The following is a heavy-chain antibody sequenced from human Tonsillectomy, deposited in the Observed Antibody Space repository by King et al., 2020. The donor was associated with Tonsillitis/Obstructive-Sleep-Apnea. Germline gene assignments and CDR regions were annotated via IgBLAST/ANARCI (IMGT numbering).Heavy chain of an antibody. Sequence: VQLQQWGAGLLKPSETLSLTCAVYGGSCSGYYWSWIRQPPGKGLEWIGEINHSGSTNYNPSLKSRVTISVDTSKNQFSLKLTSVTAADTAVYYCARGSVVVVPAAIVWWFDPWGQGTLVTGSS. CDR3: ARGSVVVVPAAIVWWFDP. CDR2: INHSGST. CDR1: GGSCSGYY. J-gene: IGHJ5*02. D-gene: IGHD2-2*01. V-gene: IGHV4-34*01.